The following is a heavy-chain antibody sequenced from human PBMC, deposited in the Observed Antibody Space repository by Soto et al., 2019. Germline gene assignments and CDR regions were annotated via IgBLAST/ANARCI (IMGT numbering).Heavy chain of an antibody. CDR1: GFTFSSSE. CDR2: IHPGGQTI. Sequence: EVQLVESGGGLVHPGGSLRLSCAASGFTFSSSEMYWVRQAPGKGLEWISYIHPGGQTIFYAESVKGRFTISRDNAKHSVYLKMNSLRAEDTAVYYCARRGSRWGRGTKVTVSS. J-gene: IGHJ3*01. CDR3: ARRGSR. V-gene: IGHV3-48*03. D-gene: IGHD2-15*01.